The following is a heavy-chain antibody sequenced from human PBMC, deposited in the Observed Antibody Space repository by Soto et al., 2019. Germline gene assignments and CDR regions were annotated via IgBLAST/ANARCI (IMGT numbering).Heavy chain of an antibody. CDR2: ISGFNGNT. V-gene: IGHV1-18*01. J-gene: IGHJ4*02. Sequence: QVQLVQSGAEVKKPGASVRVSCKASGYTFSRYGISWVRQAPGQGLEWMGRISGFNGNTKESEKLQGRVTLTTDTAANTAHMELRGLRSDDTAVYYCARASAYSTPWSFDNWGQGTLVNVSS. CDR3: ARASAYSTPWSFDN. CDR1: GYTFSRYG. D-gene: IGHD6-13*01.